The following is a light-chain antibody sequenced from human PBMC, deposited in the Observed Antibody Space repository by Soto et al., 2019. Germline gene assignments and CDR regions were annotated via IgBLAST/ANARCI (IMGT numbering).Light chain of an antibody. CDR3: CSYAGSYTFV. J-gene: IGLJ1*01. Sequence: QSALTQPRSVSGSPGQSVTISCTGTSSDVGVYNYVSWYQQYPGKAPKIMIYDVSKRPSGVPDRFSGSKSDNTASLTISGLQAEYEADYYCCSYAGSYTFVFGIGTKVTVL. CDR1: SSDVGVYNY. V-gene: IGLV2-11*01. CDR2: DVS.